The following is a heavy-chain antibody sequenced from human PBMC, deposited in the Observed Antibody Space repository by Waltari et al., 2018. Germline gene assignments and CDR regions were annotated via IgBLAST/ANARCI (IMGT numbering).Heavy chain of an antibody. CDR1: RFPFTSPW. CDR2: INSDGSTT. V-gene: IGHV3-74*01. D-gene: IGHD2-8*01. Sequence: EVQLVESGGDLVHPGGSLRLSCLVSRFPFTSPWLHWARHAPGEGLVWVARINSDGSTTDYADSVKGRFTISRDNAKNTLYLQINSLSVEDTAIYYCATAGYYRFDFWGQGTLVTVSS. CDR3: ATAGYYRFDF. J-gene: IGHJ4*02.